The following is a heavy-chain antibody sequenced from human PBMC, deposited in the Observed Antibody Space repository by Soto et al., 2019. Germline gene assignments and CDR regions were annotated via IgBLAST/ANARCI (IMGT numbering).Heavy chain of an antibody. CDR3: ASDNFDY. J-gene: IGHJ4*02. V-gene: IGHV1-18*01. CDR1: GYTFTSYG. CDR2: IGAYNGNT. Sequence: QVQLVQSGAEVKKPGASVKVSCKASGYTFTSYGIRWVRQAPGKGLEWMGWIGAYNGNTNYAQKLQGIVTMASDTATSTAYMEMRSLSSADKAVYYCASDNFDYWGQGTLVTVSS.